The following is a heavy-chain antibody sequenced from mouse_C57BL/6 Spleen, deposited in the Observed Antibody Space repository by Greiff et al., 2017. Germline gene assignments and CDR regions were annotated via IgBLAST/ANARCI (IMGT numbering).Heavy chain of an antibody. Sequence: VQLQQPGAELVRPGTSVKLSCKASGYTFTSYWMHWVKQRPGQGLEWIGVIDPSDSYTNYNQKFKGKATLTVDTSSSTAYMQLSSLTSEDSAVYYCARRDFDYDYLFDYWGQGTTRTVSS. CDR1: GYTFTSYW. D-gene: IGHD2-4*01. V-gene: IGHV1-59*01. CDR3: ARRDFDYDYLFDY. CDR2: IDPSDSYT. J-gene: IGHJ2*01.